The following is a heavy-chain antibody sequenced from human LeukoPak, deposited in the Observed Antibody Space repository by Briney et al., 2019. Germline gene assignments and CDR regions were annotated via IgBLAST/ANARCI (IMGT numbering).Heavy chain of an antibody. D-gene: IGHD3-22*01. V-gene: IGHV3-48*04. CDR1: GFTFSSYA. CDR3: ARVRSLSSGYSETDAFDI. CDR2: ISSSGSTI. Sequence: PGGSLRLSCAASGFTFSSYAMSWVRQAPGKGLEWVSYISSSGSTIYYADSVKGRFTISRDNAKNSLYLQMNSLRAEDTAVYYCARVRSLSSGYSETDAFDIWGQGTMVTVSS. J-gene: IGHJ3*02.